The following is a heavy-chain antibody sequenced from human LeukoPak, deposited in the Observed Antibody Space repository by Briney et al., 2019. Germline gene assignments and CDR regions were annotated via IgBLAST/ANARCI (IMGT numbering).Heavy chain of an antibody. CDR3: ARKLAAANAFDI. J-gene: IGHJ3*02. Sequence: GASVKVSCKASGYTFTGYYMHWVRQAPGQGLEWMGWINPNSGGTNYARKFQGRVTMTRDTSISTAYMELSRLRSDDTAVYYCARKLAAANAFDIWGQGTMVTVSS. CDR2: INPNSGGT. V-gene: IGHV1-2*02. D-gene: IGHD6-13*01. CDR1: GYTFTGYY.